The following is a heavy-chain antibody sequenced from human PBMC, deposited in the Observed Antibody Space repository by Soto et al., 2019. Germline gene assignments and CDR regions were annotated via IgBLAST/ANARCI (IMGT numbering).Heavy chain of an antibody. D-gene: IGHD1-26*01. CDR3: ARDLEAYSGSYYFDY. CDR1: GGSISSGAYY. V-gene: IGHV4-30-4*01. J-gene: IGHJ4*02. Sequence: PSETLSLTCTVSGGSISSGAYYWIWIRQPPGKGLEWIGYIYYSGSTYYNPSLKGRVTISVDTSKNQFSLKLSSVTAADTAMYYCARDLEAYSGSYYFDYWGQGTLVTVSS. CDR2: IYYSGST.